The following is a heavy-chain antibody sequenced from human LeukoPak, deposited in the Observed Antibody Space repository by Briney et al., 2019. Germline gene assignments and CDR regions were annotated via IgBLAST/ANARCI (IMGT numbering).Heavy chain of an antibody. V-gene: IGHV4-61*02. CDR3: VRDRRCSGGSCYSRGRNYYYYYMDV. Sequence: PSETLSLTCTVSGGSISSGSYYWSWIRQPAGKGLEWIGRIYTSGSTNYNPSLKSRVTISVDTSKNQFSLKLSSVTAADTAVYYCVRDRRCSGGSCYSRGRNYYYYYMDVWGKGTTVTVSS. J-gene: IGHJ6*03. CDR2: IYTSGST. CDR1: GGSISSGSYY. D-gene: IGHD2-15*01.